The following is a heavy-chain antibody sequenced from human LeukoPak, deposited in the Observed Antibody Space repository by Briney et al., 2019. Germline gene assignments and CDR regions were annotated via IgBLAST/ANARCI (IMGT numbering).Heavy chain of an antibody. CDR2: ISAYNGNT. V-gene: IGHV1-18*01. D-gene: IGHD6-13*01. CDR1: GYTFTSYG. J-gene: IGHJ6*03. CDR3: ARDSSSWYDYLYMDV. Sequence: GASVKVSXKASGYTFTSYGISWVRQAPGQGLEWMGWISAYNGNTNYAQKLQGRVTMTTDTSTSTAYMELRSLRSDDTAVYYCARDSSSWYDYLYMDVWGKGTTVTVSS.